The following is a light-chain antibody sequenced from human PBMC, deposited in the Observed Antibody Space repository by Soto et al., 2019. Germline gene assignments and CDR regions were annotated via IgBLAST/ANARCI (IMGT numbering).Light chain of an antibody. CDR1: SSDVGGYNY. V-gene: IGLV2-8*01. CDR3: ISYAGSNNFGV. Sequence: QSVLTQPPSASGSPGQSVTISCTGTSSDVGGYNYVSWYQQHPGKAPKLMIYEVSKRPSGVPDRFSGSKSGNTASLTVSGRQAEDEADYYCISYAGSNNFGVFGTGTKLTVL. CDR2: EVS. J-gene: IGLJ1*01.